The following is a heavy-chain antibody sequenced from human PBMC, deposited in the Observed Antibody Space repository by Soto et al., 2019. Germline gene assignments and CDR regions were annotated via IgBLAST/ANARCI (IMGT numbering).Heavy chain of an antibody. CDR2: INPSGGST. V-gene: IGHV1-46*01. J-gene: IGHJ4*02. CDR3: ARDGGIASFDY. Sequence: ASVKVCWEACGYRVTRYYMDGVRQAPGQGLEWMGIINPSGGSTSYAQKFQGRVTMTRDTSTSTVYMELSSLRSEDTAVYYCARDGGIASFDYWGQGTLVTVSS. CDR1: GYRVTRYY. D-gene: IGHD1-26*01.